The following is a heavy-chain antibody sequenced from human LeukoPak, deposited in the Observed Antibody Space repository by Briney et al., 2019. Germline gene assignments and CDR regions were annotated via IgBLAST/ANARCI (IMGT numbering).Heavy chain of an antibody. Sequence: ASVKVSCKASGYTFTGYYMHWVRQAPGQGLEWMGWINPNSGGTNYAQKFQGRVTMTRDTSISTAYMELSRLRSGDTAVYYCARVKGSGSYRKYYFDYWGQGTLVTVSS. V-gene: IGHV1-2*02. D-gene: IGHD3-10*01. CDR2: INPNSGGT. CDR3: ARVKGSGSYRKYYFDY. CDR1: GYTFTGYY. J-gene: IGHJ4*02.